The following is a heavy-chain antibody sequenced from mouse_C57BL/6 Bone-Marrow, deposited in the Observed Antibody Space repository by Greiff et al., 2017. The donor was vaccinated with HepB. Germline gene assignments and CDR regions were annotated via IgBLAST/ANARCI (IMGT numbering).Heavy chain of an antibody. CDR2: IHPNSGST. V-gene: IGHV1-64*01. J-gene: IGHJ2*01. Sequence: QVQLQQPGAELVKPGASVKLSCKASGYTFTSYWMHWVKQRPGQGLEWIGMIHPNSGSTNYNEKFKSKATLTVDKSSSTAYMQLSSLTSEDSAVYYCARSTTVVYYFDYWGQGTTLTVSS. D-gene: IGHD1-1*01. CDR1: GYTFTSYW. CDR3: ARSTTVVYYFDY.